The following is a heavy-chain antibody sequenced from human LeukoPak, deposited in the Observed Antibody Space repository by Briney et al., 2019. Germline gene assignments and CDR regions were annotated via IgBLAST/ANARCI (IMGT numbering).Heavy chain of an antibody. J-gene: IGHJ2*01. Sequence: EAGGSLRLSCAASGFTFSNYWMSWVRQAPGKGLEWVANIKQDGSEKYYVDSVKGRFTISRDNAKNSLYLQMNSLRAEDTALYHCARMGSGHSFDLWGRGTLVTVSS. D-gene: IGHD3-10*01. V-gene: IGHV3-7*03. CDR3: ARMGSGHSFDL. CDR1: GFTFSNYW. CDR2: IKQDGSEK.